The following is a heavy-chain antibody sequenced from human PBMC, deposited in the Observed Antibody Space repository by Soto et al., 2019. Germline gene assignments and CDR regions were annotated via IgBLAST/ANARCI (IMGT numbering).Heavy chain of an antibody. Sequence: EVQLVESGGGFIYPGGSLRLSCAASGLTISNAWMNWGRQAPGKGLEWVGRIETNTEGGTTDYAAAVKGRFTVSRNDSKNTLYLQMNSLKTEATAVYYCTTGSVEGVWGQGTTVTVSS. CDR2: IETNTEGGTT. CDR3: TTGSVEGV. J-gene: IGHJ6*02. CDR1: GLTISNAW. V-gene: IGHV3-15*07. D-gene: IGHD2-15*01.